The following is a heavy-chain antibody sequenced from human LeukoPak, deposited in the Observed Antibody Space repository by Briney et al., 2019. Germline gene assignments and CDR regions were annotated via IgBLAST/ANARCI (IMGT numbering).Heavy chain of an antibody. V-gene: IGHV4-38-2*02. Sequence: SETLSLTCTVSGYSISSGYYWGWIRQPPGKGLEWIGSIYHSGSTYYNPSLKSRVTISVDTSKNQFSLKLSSVTAADTAVYYCARVVYGEYSGYIDYWGQGTLVTVSS. J-gene: IGHJ4*02. D-gene: IGHD5-12*01. CDR1: GYSISSGYY. CDR2: IYHSGST. CDR3: ARVVYGEYSGYIDY.